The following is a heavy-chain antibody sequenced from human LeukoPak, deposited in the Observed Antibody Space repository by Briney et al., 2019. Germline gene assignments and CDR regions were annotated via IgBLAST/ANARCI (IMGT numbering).Heavy chain of an antibody. Sequence: GGSLRLSCAASGFTFSSYAMNWVRQAPGKGLEWVSAISGSGGSTYYADSVKGRFTISRDNAKNSLYLQMNNLRAEDTAVYFCARDQLGAFNSWGQGTLVTVSS. J-gene: IGHJ4*02. V-gene: IGHV3-23*01. CDR1: GFTFSSYA. CDR2: ISGSGGST. D-gene: IGHD1-1*01. CDR3: ARDQLGAFNS.